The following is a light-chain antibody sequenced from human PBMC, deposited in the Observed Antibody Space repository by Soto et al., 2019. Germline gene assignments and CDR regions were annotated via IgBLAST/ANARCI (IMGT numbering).Light chain of an antibody. V-gene: IGKV3D-15*01. CDR1: QSVGNN. CDR3: QHYNNWLGT. Sequence: EIVLTQSPATLSLSPGERATLSCRASQSVGNNLAWYQQKPGQAPGLLIYEASTRATGIPARFSGSGSGTEFFLNISSLQSEDSAIYYCQHYNNWLGTFGGGTKVDIK. J-gene: IGKJ4*01. CDR2: EAS.